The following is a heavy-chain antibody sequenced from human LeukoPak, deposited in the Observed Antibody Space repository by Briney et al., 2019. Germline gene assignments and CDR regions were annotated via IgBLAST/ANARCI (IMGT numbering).Heavy chain of an antibody. D-gene: IGHD3-9*01. CDR1: GFTFSSFG. CDR3: ARVANITTFGMDV. Sequence: GGSLRLSCAASGFTFSSFGMHWVRQAPGKGLEWVAVIWYDGSKEYYADSVKGRFTISRDNSKNTLYLQMNALRAEDTAVYYCARVANITTFGMDVWGQGTTVTVSS. CDR2: IWYDGSKE. J-gene: IGHJ6*02. V-gene: IGHV3-33*01.